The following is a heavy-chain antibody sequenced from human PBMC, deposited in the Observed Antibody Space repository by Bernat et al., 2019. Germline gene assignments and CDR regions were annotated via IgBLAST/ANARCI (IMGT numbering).Heavy chain of an antibody. J-gene: IGHJ6*02. CDR2: INPNSGGT. Sequence: QVQLVQSGAEVKKPGASVKVSCKASGYTFTGYYMHWVRQAPGQGLEWMGWINPNSGGTNYAQKVKGGDNMTRDTPISTAYMEVSRRRSDDTAVYYWGRGDVDTAMVSFYYYYGMDVWGQGTTVTVSS. V-gene: IGHV1-2*02. D-gene: IGHD5-18*01. CDR3: GRGDVDTAMVSFYYYYGMDV. CDR1: GYTFTGYY.